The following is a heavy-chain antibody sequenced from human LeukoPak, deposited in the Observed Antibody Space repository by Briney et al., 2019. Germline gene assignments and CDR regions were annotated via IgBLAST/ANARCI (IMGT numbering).Heavy chain of an antibody. Sequence: SETLPLTCAVYGGSFSNYYWNWIRQTPGKGLEWIGQIYHSGSTDYSPSLKSRVTISIDTSKNHFSLKLRSVTAADTAVYYCARGGAVNAFDIWGQGTRVTVSS. CDR2: IYHSGST. V-gene: IGHV4-34*01. CDR3: ARGGAVNAFDI. D-gene: IGHD6-19*01. CDR1: GGSFSNYY. J-gene: IGHJ3*02.